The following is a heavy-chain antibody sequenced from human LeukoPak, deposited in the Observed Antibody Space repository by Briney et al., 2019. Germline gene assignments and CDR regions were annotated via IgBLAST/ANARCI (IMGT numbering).Heavy chain of an antibody. CDR2: ISSSSSYI. CDR3: ARATVAPDTASDY. CDR1: GFTFSSYS. J-gene: IGHJ4*02. V-gene: IGHV3-21*01. Sequence: KPGGSLRLCCAASGFTFSSYSMNWVRQAPGKGLEWVSSISSSSSYIYYADSVKGRFAISRDNAKNSLYLQMNSLRAEDTAVYYCARATVAPDTASDYWGQGTLVTVSS. D-gene: IGHD4-23*01.